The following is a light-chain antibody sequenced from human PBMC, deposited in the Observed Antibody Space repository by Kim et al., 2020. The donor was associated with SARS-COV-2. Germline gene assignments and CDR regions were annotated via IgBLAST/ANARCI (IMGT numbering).Light chain of an antibody. Sequence: DSVAHRVTITCRASQTIYSRLDWYQQKPGKAPKPLIHAASNLRSGVPSRFRGSGSVTDFTLTISSLQPEDFATYYCQQTYSIPYTFGPGTKLEI. CDR2: AAS. CDR1: QTIYSR. V-gene: IGKV1-39*01. J-gene: IGKJ2*01. CDR3: QQTYSIPYT.